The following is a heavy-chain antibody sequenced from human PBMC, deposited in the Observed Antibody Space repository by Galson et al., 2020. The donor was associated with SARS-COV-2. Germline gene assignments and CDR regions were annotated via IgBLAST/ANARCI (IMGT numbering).Heavy chain of an antibody. CDR3: CLGTGSTDSSDFDS. J-gene: IGHJ4*02. CDR2: IHAKTDGGAT. V-gene: IGHV3-15*07. D-gene: IGHD1-1*01. Sequence: GGSLRLSCATSGFTFKSAWLNWVRQAPGKGLKWVGRIHAKTDGGATEYATPVKGRFTISRDDSINTLYLQMNSLSAEDTAIYYCCLGTGSTDSSDFDSWGQGTLVTVSS. CDR1: GFTFKSAW.